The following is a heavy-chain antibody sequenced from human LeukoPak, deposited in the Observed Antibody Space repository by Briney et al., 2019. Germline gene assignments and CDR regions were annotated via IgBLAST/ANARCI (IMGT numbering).Heavy chain of an antibody. V-gene: IGHV1-2*02. Sequence: ASVKVSCKASGYTFTAYYMHWVRQAPGQGLEWMGWIDSKNGDTKYAQKFQSRLTITRDTSIGIAYMELSSLISDDTAVYYCGMGAYWSGGRCSVQRGASWGQGTPVTVSS. CDR2: IDSKNGDT. D-gene: IGHD2-15*01. CDR3: GMGAYWSGGRCSVQRGAS. J-gene: IGHJ5*02. CDR1: GYTFTAYY.